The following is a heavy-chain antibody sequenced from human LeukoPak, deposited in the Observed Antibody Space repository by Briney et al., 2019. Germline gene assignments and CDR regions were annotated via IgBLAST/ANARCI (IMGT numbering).Heavy chain of an antibody. CDR3: ARDYGDYAAFRY. D-gene: IGHD4-17*01. Sequence: PGGSLRLSRAASGFTFSSYSMNWVRQAPGKGLEWVSYISSSSSSIYYADSVKGRFTISRDNAKNSLYLQMNSLRAEDTAVYYCARDYGDYAAFRYWGQGTLVTVSS. CDR1: GFTFSSYS. J-gene: IGHJ4*02. CDR2: ISSSSSSI. V-gene: IGHV3-48*01.